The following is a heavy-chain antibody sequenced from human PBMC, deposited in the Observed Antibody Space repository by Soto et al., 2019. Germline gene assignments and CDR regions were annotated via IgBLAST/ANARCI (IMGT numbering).Heavy chain of an antibody. CDR1: GFTFSSYW. J-gene: IGHJ1*01. D-gene: IGHD6-13*01. CDR3: VYSSSWYYFQH. CDR2: IKQDGSEK. V-gene: IGHV3-7*01. Sequence: GGSLRLSCAASGFTFSSYWMSWVRQAPGKGLGWVANIKQDGSEKYYVDSVKGRFTISRDNAKNSLYLQMNCLRAEDTAVYFCVYSSSWYYFQHWGQGTLVTVSS.